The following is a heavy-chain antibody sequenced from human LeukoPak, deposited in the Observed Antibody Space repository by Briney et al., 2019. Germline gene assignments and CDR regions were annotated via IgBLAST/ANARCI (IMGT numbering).Heavy chain of an antibody. D-gene: IGHD6-13*01. CDR2: IYYSGST. V-gene: IGHV4-59*01. J-gene: IGHJ5*02. CDR3: ARGPFSSSWPVSETLNWFDP. CDR1: GGSISSYY. Sequence: PSETLSLTRTVSGGSISSYYWSWIRQPPGKGLEWIGYIYYSGSTNYNPSLKSRVTISVDTSKNQFSLKLSSVTAADTAVYYCARGPFSSSWPVSETLNWFDPWGQGTLVTVSS.